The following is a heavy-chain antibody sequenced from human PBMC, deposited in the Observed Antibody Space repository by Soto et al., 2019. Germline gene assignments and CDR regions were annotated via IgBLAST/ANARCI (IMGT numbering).Heavy chain of an antibody. V-gene: IGHV4-59*08. CDR2: IYYSGST. J-gene: IGHJ3*02. CDR1: GGSISSYY. D-gene: IGHD4-4*01. CDR3: ARRDGATGPPGAFDI. Sequence: SETLSLTCTVSGGSISSYYWSWIRQPPGKGLEWIGNIYYSGSTNYNPSLKSRVTISVDTPKNQFSRKVSSVTAADTAVYYCARRDGATGPPGAFDIWGQGTMVTVSS.